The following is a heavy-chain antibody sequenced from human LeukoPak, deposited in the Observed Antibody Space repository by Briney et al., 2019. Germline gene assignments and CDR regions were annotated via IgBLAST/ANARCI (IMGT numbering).Heavy chain of an antibody. J-gene: IGHJ4*02. V-gene: IGHV3-7*03. D-gene: IGHD6-13*01. CDR1: GCTFSSYW. CDR3: ARPRDSGWSKTWDY. Sequence: GGSLRLSCAGSGCTFSSYWMTWVRQAPGKGLEWVANIKQDGTEKYYVDSVKGRFTISRDNAQNSLFLQVNSLRAEDTAVYYCARPRDSGWSKTWDYWGQGTLVTVSS. CDR2: IKQDGTEK.